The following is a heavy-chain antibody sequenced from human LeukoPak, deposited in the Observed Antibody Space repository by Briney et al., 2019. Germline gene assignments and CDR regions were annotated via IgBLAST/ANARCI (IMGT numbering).Heavy chain of an antibody. CDR3: ARLREIPVFGVVTKSTSYFDY. Sequence: GGSLRLSCAGSGFIFSNYVLSWVRQAPGKGLELVANIKQDRSEKYYVDSVKGRFTISRDNAKNSLYLQMNSLRAEDTAVYYCARLREIPVFGVVTKSTSYFDYWGQGTLVTVSS. CDR1: GFIFSNYV. J-gene: IGHJ4*02. V-gene: IGHV3-7*01. D-gene: IGHD3-3*01. CDR2: IKQDRSEK.